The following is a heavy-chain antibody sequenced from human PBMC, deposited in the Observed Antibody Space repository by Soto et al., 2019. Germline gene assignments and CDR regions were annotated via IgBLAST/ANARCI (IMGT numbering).Heavy chain of an antibody. V-gene: IGHV1-18*01. CDR3: ARDTGRVVRSRWFDP. CDR2: ISAYNGNT. Sequence: ASVKVSCKASGYTFTSYGISWVRQAPGQGLEWMGWISAYNGNTNYAQKLQGRVTMTTDTSTSTAYMELRSLRSDDTAVYYCARDTGRVVRSRWFDPRGQGTLGTGSS. D-gene: IGHD3-3*01. J-gene: IGHJ5*02. CDR1: GYTFTSYG.